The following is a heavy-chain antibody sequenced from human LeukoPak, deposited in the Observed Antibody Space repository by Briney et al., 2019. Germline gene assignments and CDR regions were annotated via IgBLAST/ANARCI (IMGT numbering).Heavy chain of an antibody. V-gene: IGHV7-4-1*02. CDR3: ARDPLSRYYYDSSGYDY. Sequence: ASVKVSCKASGYTFSTYPMNWVRQAPGQGLEWMGWINTNTGNPTYAQGFTGRFVFSLDTSVSTAYLQISSLKAEDTAVYYCARDPLSRYYYDSSGYDYWGQGTLVTVSS. D-gene: IGHD3-22*01. J-gene: IGHJ4*02. CDR1: GYTFSTYP. CDR2: INTNTGNP.